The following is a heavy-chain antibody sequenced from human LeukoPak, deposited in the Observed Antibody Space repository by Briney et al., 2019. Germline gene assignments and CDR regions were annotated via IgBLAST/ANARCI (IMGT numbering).Heavy chain of an antibody. D-gene: IGHD3-22*01. CDR3: ARIPYDSSGGFDY. V-gene: IGHV2-70*11. Sequence: TLSLTCTVSGGSISSYYWSWIRQPPGKALEWLARIDWDDDKYYSTSLKTRLTISKDTSKNQVVLTMTNMDPVDTATYYCARIPYDSSGGFDYWGQGTLVTVSS. CDR2: IDWDDDK. J-gene: IGHJ4*02. CDR1: GGSISSYYW.